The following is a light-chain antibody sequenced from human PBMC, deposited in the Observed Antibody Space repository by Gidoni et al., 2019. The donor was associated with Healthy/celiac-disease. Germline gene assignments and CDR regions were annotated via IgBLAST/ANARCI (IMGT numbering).Light chain of an antibody. CDR2: RNN. Sequence: QSVLTQPPSASGTPGQRVTISCSGSSSNIGSNYVYWYQQPPGSAPKLLIYRNNQRPSGVPDRFSGSKSGTSASLAISGLRSEDEADYYWAAWDDSLSGPVFGGGTKLTVL. V-gene: IGLV1-47*01. CDR3: AAWDDSLSGPV. CDR1: SSNIGSNY. J-gene: IGLJ2*01.